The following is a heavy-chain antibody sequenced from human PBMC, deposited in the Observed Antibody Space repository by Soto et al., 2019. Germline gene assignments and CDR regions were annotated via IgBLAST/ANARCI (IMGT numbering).Heavy chain of an antibody. J-gene: IGHJ3*01. CDR1: GDSISSGEYD. CDR2: ISYSGIT. CDR3: ARYHDFWSGSADAFDV. D-gene: IGHD3-3*01. V-gene: IGHV4-31*03. Sequence: PSETLSLTCTVSGDSISSGEYDWGWMRQHPGRGREWIGYISYSGITYYNPSLKSRLTISLDTSKNQFSLELNSVNAADTVIYFCARYHDFWSGSADAFDVWGKGTMVTVSS.